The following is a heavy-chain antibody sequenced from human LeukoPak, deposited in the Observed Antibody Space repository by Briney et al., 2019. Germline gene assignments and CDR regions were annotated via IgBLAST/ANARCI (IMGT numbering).Heavy chain of an antibody. J-gene: IGHJ4*02. V-gene: IGHV3-30*18. Sequence: GGSLRLSCAASGFSFISYGMHWVRQAPGKGLEWVGVISDDGRRKDYADSVKGRFTISRDNSKDTLYLQMNSLRAEDTAVYYCAKRPSDYGDYISYFDYWGQGTLVTVSS. CDR3: AKRPSDYGDYISYFDY. CDR1: GFSFISYG. CDR2: ISDDGRRK. D-gene: IGHD4-17*01.